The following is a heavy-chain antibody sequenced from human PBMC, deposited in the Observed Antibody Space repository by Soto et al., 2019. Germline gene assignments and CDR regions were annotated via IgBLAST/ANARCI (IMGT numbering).Heavy chain of an antibody. V-gene: IGHV3-11*01. Sequence: QVQLVESGGGLVKPRGSLRLSCAASGFTFSDYYMSWIRQAPGKGLVWVSYISSSSSTIYYADSVKGRFTISRDNAKNSLYLQMNSLRGEDTAVYYFARGPPGWLQPLDYWGQGTLVTVSS. CDR2: ISSSSSTI. D-gene: IGHD5-12*01. CDR3: ARGPPGWLQPLDY. CDR1: GFTFSDYY. J-gene: IGHJ4*02.